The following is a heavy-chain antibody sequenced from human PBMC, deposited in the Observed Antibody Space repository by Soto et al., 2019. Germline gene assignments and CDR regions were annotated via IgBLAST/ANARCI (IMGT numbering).Heavy chain of an antibody. CDR2: IYYSGST. D-gene: IGHD3-10*01. V-gene: IGHV4-31*03. CDR1: GGSISSGGYY. J-gene: IGHJ6*02. CDR3: ARDLRFRGFYGMDV. Sequence: QVQLQESGPGLVKPSPTLSLTCTVSGGSISSGGYYWSWIRQHPGKGLEWIGYIYYSGSTYYNPSLKSRVTISVDTSKNQFSLKLSSVTAADTAVYYCARDLRFRGFYGMDVWGQGTTVTVSS.